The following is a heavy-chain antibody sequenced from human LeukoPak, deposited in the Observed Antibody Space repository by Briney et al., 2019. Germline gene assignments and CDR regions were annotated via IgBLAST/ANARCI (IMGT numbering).Heavy chain of an antibody. V-gene: IGHV3-7*01. D-gene: IGHD4-17*01. CDR3: ARDDYGDYVPYYYHYGMDV. J-gene: IGHJ6*02. CDR1: GFTFSDYS. CDR2: IKQDGSEK. Sequence: GGSLRLSCAASGFTFSDYSMSWVRQAPGKGLEWVANIKQDGSEKYYVDSVKGRFTISRDNAKNSLYLQMNSLRAEDTAVYYCARDDYGDYVPYYYHYGMDVWGQGTTVTVSS.